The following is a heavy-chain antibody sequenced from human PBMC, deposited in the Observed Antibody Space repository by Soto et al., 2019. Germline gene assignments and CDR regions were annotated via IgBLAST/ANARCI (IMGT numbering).Heavy chain of an antibody. CDR2: MNTNTGYT. CDR3: ARGRRGAAVGGSPFSVGMVV. Sequence: QVHLVQSGAEVKKPGASARASCKASGYSFRPKDITLLRQASGHGLEWLGWMNTNTGYTGFAQKFEVILILPANPSFITAYLTLGGLTLDDWAIVFCARGRRGAAVGGSPFSVGMVVWWEGTRVTVSS. D-gene: IGHD1-26*01. CDR1: GYSFRPKD. J-gene: IGHJ6*01. V-gene: IGHV1-8*02.